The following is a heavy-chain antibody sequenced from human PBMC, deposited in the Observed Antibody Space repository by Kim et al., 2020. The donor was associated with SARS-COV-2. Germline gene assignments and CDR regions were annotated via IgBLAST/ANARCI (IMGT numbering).Heavy chain of an antibody. CDR2: IYYSGST. Sequence: SETLSLTCTVSGGSISSGGYYWSWIRQHPGKGLEWIGYIYYSGSTYYNPSLKSRVTISVDTSKNQFSLKLSSVTAADTAVYYCARLRITMIVVADAFDIWGQGTMDTVSS. V-gene: IGHV4-31*03. CDR3: ARLRITMIVVADAFDI. CDR1: GGSISSGGYY. J-gene: IGHJ3*02. D-gene: IGHD3-22*01.